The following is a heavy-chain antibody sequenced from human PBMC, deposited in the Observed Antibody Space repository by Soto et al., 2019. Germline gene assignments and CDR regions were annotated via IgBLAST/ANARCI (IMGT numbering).Heavy chain of an antibody. J-gene: IGHJ4*02. V-gene: IGHV1-8*02. CDR3: ARGPPESAGV. CDR2: MNPNSGDT. CDR1: GYTFTSSD. Sequence: QAQLVQSGAEVKKPGASVKVSCKASGYTFTSSDINWVRQATGQGLEWMGWMNPNSGDTGDAQKFQGRVTLTMNTSISTAYMELRSLRSEDTAVYYCARGPPESAGVWGQGTLVTVSS. D-gene: IGHD3-10*01.